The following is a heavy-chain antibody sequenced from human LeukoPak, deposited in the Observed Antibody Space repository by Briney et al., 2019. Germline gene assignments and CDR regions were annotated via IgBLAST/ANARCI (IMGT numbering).Heavy chain of an antibody. CDR3: ARGKELYSSSWYYFDY. CDR2: IIPIFGTA. CDR1: GGTFSSYA. V-gene: IGHV1-69*05. Sequence: SVKVSCKASGGTFSSYAISWVRQAPGQGLEWMGRIIPIFGTANYAQKFQGRVTITTDESTSTAYMELSSLRSEDTAVYYCARGKELYSSSWYYFDYWGQGTLVTVSS. D-gene: IGHD6-13*01. J-gene: IGHJ4*02.